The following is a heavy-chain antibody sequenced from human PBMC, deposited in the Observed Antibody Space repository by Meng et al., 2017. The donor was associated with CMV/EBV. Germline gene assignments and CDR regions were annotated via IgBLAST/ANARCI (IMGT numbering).Heavy chain of an antibody. CDR2: IYPGDSDT. Sequence: GGSLRLSCKGSGYSFTSYWIGWVRQMPGKGLEWMGIIYPGDSDTRYSPSFQGQVTISADKSISTAYLQWSSLKASETAMYYCARRAPARCSSTSCPYYFDYWGQGTLVTVSS. D-gene: IGHD2-2*01. J-gene: IGHJ4*02. CDR1: GYSFTSYW. V-gene: IGHV5-51*01. CDR3: ARRAPARCSSTSCPYYFDY.